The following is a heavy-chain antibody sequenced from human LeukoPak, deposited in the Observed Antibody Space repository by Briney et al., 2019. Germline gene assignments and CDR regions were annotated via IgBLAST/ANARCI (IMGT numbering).Heavy chain of an antibody. CDR1: GGSISSGGYS. Sequence: RSSETLSLTCAVSGGSISSGGYSWSWIRQPPGKGLEWIGYIYHSGSTYYNPSLKSRVTISVDRSKNQFSLKLSSVTAADTAVYYCARARFLRGGDAFDTWGQGTMVTVSS. CDR3: ARARFLRGGDAFDT. D-gene: IGHD3-10*01. V-gene: IGHV4-30-2*01. J-gene: IGHJ3*02. CDR2: IYHSGST.